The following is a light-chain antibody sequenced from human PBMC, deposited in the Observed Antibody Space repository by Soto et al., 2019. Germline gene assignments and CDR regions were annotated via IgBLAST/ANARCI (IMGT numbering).Light chain of an antibody. Sequence: QAVVTQEPSLTVSLGGTVTLTCASSTGAVTSGYYPNWFQQKPGQAPRALIYNTSNKHSWTPARFSGSLLGGKAALTLSGVQPEDEAEYFCLLYYGAAGVFGGGTKLTVL. CDR1: TGAVTSGYY. CDR3: LLYYGAAGV. V-gene: IGLV7-43*01. J-gene: IGLJ2*01. CDR2: NTS.